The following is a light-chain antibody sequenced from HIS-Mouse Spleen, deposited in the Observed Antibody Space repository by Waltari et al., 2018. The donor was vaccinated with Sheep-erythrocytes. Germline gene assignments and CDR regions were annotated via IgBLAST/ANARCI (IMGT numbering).Light chain of an antibody. CDR1: ALPKKH. V-gene: IGLV3-10*01. Sequence: SYELTQPLSVSVPPGQTARITCTAAALPKKHDYWYQQKSGQAPMLVIYEYSKRPSGIPERVSGSSSGTMATLTISGAQVEDEADYYCYSTDSSGNHRVFGGGTKLTVL. CDR3: YSTDSSGNHRV. CDR2: EYS. J-gene: IGLJ2*01.